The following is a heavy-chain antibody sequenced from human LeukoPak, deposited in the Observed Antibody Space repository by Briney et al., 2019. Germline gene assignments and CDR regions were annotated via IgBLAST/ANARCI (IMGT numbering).Heavy chain of an antibody. J-gene: IGHJ6*02. CDR3: ARSLLGYCSGGSCYIDYYGMDV. V-gene: IGHV3-21*01. D-gene: IGHD2-15*01. CDR2: ISSSSTYI. Sequence: PGGSLRLSCAASGFTFSNYNMNWVRQAPGKGLEWVSSISSSSTYIYYADSLKGRFTISRDNAKNSLYLQMNSLRAEDTAVYYCARSLLGYCSGGSCYIDYYGMDVWGQGTTVTVSS. CDR1: GFTFSNYN.